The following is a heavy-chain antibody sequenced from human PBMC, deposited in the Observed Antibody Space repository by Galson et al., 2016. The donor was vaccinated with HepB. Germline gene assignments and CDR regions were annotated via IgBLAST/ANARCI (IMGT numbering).Heavy chain of an antibody. CDR3: ARRHYSADSGGFAH. CDR1: GFSLTTRGMS. V-gene: IGHV2-70*17. J-gene: IGHJ4*02. D-gene: IGHD2-21*02. CDR2: IDWDDDE. Sequence: PALVKPTQTLTLTCTFSGFSLTTRGMSVSWIRQPPGKALEWLARIDWDDDEFYSSYLKTRLTISKDTSKDQVVLSMTSVNPVDTATYYCARRHYSADSGGFAHWGQGILVTVSS.